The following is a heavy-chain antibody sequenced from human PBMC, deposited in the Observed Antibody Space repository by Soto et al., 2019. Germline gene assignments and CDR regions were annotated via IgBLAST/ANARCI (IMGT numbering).Heavy chain of an antibody. CDR3: APWFGAFDY. J-gene: IGHJ4*02. D-gene: IGHD3-10*01. Sequence: QVQLVESGGGVVQPGRSLRLSCAASGFTFSSYGMHWVRQAPGKGLEWVAVISYDGSNKYYAVSVKSRFTISRDNSKNTLYLQMNSLRAEETAVYYCAPWFGAFDYWGQGTLVTVSS. CDR1: GFTFSSYG. CDR2: ISYDGSNK. V-gene: IGHV3-30*03.